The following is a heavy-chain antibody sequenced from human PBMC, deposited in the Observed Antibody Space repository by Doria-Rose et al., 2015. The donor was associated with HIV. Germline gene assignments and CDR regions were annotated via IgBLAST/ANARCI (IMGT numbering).Heavy chain of an antibody. Sequence: QVQLQESGPGLVKPSETLSLTCTVSGDSIHNFYWTWVRQAAGKGLEWIGRIYSTGSTNYNPSLQSRVTISIDTPRSQFSLSLRSVTAADTAFYFCARDRGDYWGQGALVTVTS. V-gene: IGHV4-4*07. CDR3: ARDRGDY. CDR2: IYSTGST. J-gene: IGHJ4*02. CDR1: GDSIHNFY.